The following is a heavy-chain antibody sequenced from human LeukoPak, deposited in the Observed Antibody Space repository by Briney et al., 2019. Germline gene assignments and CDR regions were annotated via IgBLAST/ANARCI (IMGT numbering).Heavy chain of an antibody. J-gene: IGHJ4*02. CDR1: GFTFSSYA. CDR3: ARERWERGTPDY. CDR2: ISYDGSNK. Sequence: GGSLRLSCAASGFTFSSYAMHWVSQAPGKGLEWVAVISYDGSNKYYADSVKGRFTISRDNSKNTLYLQMNSLRAEDTAVYYCARERWERGTPDYWGQGTLVTVSS. V-gene: IGHV3-30-3*01. D-gene: IGHD1-26*01.